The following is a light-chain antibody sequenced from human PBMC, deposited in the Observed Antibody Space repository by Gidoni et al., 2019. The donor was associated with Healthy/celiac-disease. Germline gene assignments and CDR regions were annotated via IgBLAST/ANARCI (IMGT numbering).Light chain of an antibody. CDR3: QQYDNLSFT. CDR1: QDISNY. CDR2: DAS. J-gene: IGKJ3*01. Sequence: DLQMTQSPSASVVDRVTITCQASQDISNYLNWYQRKPGKAPKLLIYDASNLETGVPSRFSGSGSGTDFTFTISSLQPEDIATYYCQQYDNLSFTFGPGTKVDIK. V-gene: IGKV1-33*01.